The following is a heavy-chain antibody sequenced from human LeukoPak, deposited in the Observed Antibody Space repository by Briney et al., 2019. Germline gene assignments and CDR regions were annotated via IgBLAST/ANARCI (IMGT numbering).Heavy chain of an antibody. CDR2: ISIGSETI. CDR3: ARGPPFFDP. CDR1: GFTLSRYS. Sequence: PGGALRLSCAASGFTLSRYSMNWVRQAPGTGLEWLSYISIGSETIYYADSVKGRFIISRDNAKNSLYLPMKPPREQDTAEYFCARGPPFFDPSGHGTLVSVSS. V-gene: IGHV3-48*02. J-gene: IGHJ5*02.